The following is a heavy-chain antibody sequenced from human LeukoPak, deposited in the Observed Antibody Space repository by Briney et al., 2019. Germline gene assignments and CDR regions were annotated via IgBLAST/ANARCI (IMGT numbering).Heavy chain of an antibody. V-gene: IGHV3-66*01. CDR1: GFTVSSNY. CDR3: ARVKEVLWFGESYYYMDV. J-gene: IGHJ6*03. D-gene: IGHD3-10*01. CDR2: MYSGGST. Sequence: PGGSLRLSCAASGFTVSSNYMNRVRQAPGKGLEWVSVMYSGGSTFYGDSVKGRFTISRDNAKNSLYLQMNSLRAEDTAVYYCARVKEVLWFGESYYYMDVWGKGTTVTVSS.